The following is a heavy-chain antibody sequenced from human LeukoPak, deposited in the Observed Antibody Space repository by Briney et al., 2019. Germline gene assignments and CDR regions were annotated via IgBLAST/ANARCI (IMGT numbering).Heavy chain of an antibody. D-gene: IGHD5-12*01. CDR1: GFTFSSYG. J-gene: IGHJ4*02. CDR2: ISGSGGST. V-gene: IGHV3-23*01. CDR3: AKDGAWLRFDD. Sequence: GGSLRLSCAASGFTFSSYGMSWVRQAPGKGLEWVSAISGSGGSTYYADSVKGRFTISRDNSKNTPYLQMNSLRAEDTAVYYCAKDGAWLRFDDWGQGILVTVSS.